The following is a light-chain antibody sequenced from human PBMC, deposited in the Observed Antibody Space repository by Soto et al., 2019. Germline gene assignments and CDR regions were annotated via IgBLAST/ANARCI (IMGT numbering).Light chain of an antibody. V-gene: IGKV3-15*01. J-gene: IGKJ5*01. CDR3: QQYYDWVCT. CDR2: GAS. Sequence: EIVMTQTPSNLSASPGDRATLSCRASQNIMNNLAWYQQKPGQAPRPLFYGASTGATGLPARFSGSGSGTEFTLTISGLQADDFAIYYCQQYYDWVCTFGQGTRLEI. CDR1: QNIMNN.